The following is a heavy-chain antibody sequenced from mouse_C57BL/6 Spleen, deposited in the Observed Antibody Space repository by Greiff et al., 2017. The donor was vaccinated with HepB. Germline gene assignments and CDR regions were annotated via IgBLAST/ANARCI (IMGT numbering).Heavy chain of an antibody. Sequence: VQLQQSGPELVKPGASVKIPCKASGYTFTDYNMDWVKQSPGKSLEWIGDINPNNGGTIYNQKFKGKATLTVDKSSSTAYMELRSLTSEDTAVYYCARRGDYEEFAYWGQGTLVTVSA. CDR3: ARRGDYEEFAY. V-gene: IGHV1-18*01. CDR2: INPNNGGT. CDR1: GYTFTDYN. J-gene: IGHJ3*01. D-gene: IGHD2-4*01.